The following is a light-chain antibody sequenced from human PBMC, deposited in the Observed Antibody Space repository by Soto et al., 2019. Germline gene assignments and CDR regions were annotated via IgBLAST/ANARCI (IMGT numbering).Light chain of an antibody. CDR2: AAS. CDR1: QSVDNN. CDR3: QQSYSTPST. J-gene: IGKJ1*01. V-gene: IGKV3D-15*01. Sequence: VLTQSPVTLSASPGDRATLSCRASQSVDNNVAWYQQKPGQAPRLLIYAASRRATGIPDRFSGSGSGTDFTLTISSLQPEDFATYYCQQSYSTPSTFGQGTKVDIK.